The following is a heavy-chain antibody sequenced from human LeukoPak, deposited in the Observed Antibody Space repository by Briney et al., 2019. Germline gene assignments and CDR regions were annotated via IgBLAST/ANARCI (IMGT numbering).Heavy chain of an antibody. CDR2: ISSNSIYI. CDR3: ARDIWGPKSPVKSQFDS. V-gene: IGHV3-21*01. J-gene: IGHJ4*02. Sequence: GGSLRLSCAASGFTFSDYSMNWVRQAPGKGLEWVSSISSNSIYINYADSLKGRFTISRDNAKNSLYLQMNSLRAEDTAVYYCARDIWGPKSPVKSQFDSWGQGTLVTVSS. CDR1: GFTFSDYS. D-gene: IGHD3-16*01.